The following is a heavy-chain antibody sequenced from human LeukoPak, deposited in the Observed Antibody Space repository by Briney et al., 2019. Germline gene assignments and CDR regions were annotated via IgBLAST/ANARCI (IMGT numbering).Heavy chain of an antibody. CDR1: GGSISSYY. Sequence: KPSETLSLTCTVSGGSISSYYWSWIRQPPGKGLEWIGYIYTSGSTNYNPSLKSRVTISVDTSKNQFSLKLSSVTAADTAVYYCARQGGSSWHFSSWFDPWGQGTLVTVSS. CDR2: IYTSGST. D-gene: IGHD6-13*01. J-gene: IGHJ5*02. V-gene: IGHV4-4*09. CDR3: ARQGGSSWHFSSWFDP.